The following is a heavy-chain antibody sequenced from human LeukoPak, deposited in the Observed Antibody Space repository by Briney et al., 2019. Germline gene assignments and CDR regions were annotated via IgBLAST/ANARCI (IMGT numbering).Heavy chain of an antibody. Sequence: GGTLRLSCAASGFTFSSYGMSWVRQAPGKGLEWVSAISGSGGSTYYADSVKGRFTISRDNSKNTLYLQMNSLRAEDTAVYYCAKDRVPPSFDYWGQGTLVTVSS. V-gene: IGHV3-23*01. CDR1: GFTFSSYG. J-gene: IGHJ4*02. CDR3: AKDRVPPSFDY. CDR2: ISGSGGST.